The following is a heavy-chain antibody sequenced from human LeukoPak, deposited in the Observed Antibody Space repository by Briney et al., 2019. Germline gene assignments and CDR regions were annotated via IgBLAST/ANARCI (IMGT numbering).Heavy chain of an antibody. J-gene: IGHJ4*02. V-gene: IGHV3-7*01. CDR1: GFTFSNYW. Sequence: GGSLRLSCAASGFTFSNYWMSWVRQAPGKGLEWVANIKQDGSEKYYVDSVKGRFTISRDNAKNSLYLQMNSLRAEDTAVYYCASKQWLVSDFDYWGQGTLVTVSS. CDR3: ASKQWLVSDFDY. D-gene: IGHD6-19*01. CDR2: IKQDGSEK.